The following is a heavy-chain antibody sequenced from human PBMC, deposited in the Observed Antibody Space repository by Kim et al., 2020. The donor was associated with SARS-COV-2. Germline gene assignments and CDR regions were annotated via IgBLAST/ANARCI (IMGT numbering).Heavy chain of an antibody. V-gene: IGHV3-49*02. D-gene: IGHD4-17*01. CDR3: TRLDDYGDYPYYYYGMDV. Sequence: KGRFTISRDDSKSIAYLQINSLKTEDTAVYYCTRLDDYGDYPYYYYGMDVWGQGTTVTVSS. J-gene: IGHJ6*02.